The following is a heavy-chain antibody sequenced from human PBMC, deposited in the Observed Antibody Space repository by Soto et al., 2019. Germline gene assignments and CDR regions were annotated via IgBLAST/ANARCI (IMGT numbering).Heavy chain of an antibody. CDR2: ISYDGSNK. V-gene: IGHV3-30-3*01. D-gene: IGHD3-22*01. Sequence: VQLVESGGGVVQPGRSLRLSCAASGFTFSSYAMHWVRQAPGKGLEWVAVISYDGSNKYYADSVKGRFTISRDNSKNTLYLQMNSLRAEDTAVYYCARDHPSYYYDSSGYPLVTYYFDYWGQGTLVTVSS. CDR3: ARDHPSYYYDSSGYPLVTYYFDY. J-gene: IGHJ4*02. CDR1: GFTFSSYA.